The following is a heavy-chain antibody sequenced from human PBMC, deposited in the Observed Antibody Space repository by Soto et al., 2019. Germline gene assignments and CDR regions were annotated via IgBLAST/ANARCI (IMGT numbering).Heavy chain of an antibody. CDR2: ISPYSGNT. CDR3: AMVDNYVTPTPQDV. V-gene: IGHV1-18*01. CDR1: GYVFFNYG. D-gene: IGHD3-16*01. Sequence: QVPLVQSGDEVRKPGASVEVSCQASGYVFFNYGIAWVRQGPGQRLEWMGGISPYSGNTHYASKVQGRLTMTTDTSTSTAYMDLGSLTSDDTAVYYCAMVDNYVTPTPQDVWGQGTTVTVSS. J-gene: IGHJ6*02.